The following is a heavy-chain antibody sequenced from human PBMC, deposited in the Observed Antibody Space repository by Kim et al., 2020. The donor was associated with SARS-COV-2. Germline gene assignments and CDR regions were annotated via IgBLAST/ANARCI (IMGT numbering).Heavy chain of an antibody. CDR2: ISANNGDT. V-gene: IGHV1-18*01. Sequence: ASVKVSCKTSGFTFTSYGTKRVRQAPGQGLEWMGGISANNGDTNYAQNVQGRVTVTTDRSTTTAYMELRSLTSDDTAAYYCARTPPRATARGLDYWGQGT. D-gene: IGHD5-18*01. CDR3: ARTPPRATARGLDY. CDR1: GFTFTSYG. J-gene: IGHJ4*02.